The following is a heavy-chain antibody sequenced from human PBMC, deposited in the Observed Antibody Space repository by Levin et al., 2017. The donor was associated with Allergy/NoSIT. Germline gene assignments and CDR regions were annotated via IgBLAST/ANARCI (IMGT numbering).Heavy chain of an antibody. CDR2: ISSSSSYI. J-gene: IGHJ4*02. V-gene: IGHV3-21*01. CDR3: ARGIVGATIPEDY. Sequence: PSETLSLTCAASGFTFSSYSMNWVRQAPGKGLEWVSSISSSSSYIYYADSVKGRFTISRDNAKNSLYLQMNSLRAEDTAVYYCARGIVGATIPEDYWGQGTLVTVSS. D-gene: IGHD1-26*01. CDR1: GFTFSSYS.